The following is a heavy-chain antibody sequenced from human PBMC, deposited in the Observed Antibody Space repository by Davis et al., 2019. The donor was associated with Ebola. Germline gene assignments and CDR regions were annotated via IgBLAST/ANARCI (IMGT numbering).Heavy chain of an antibody. CDR2: ISAYNGNT. V-gene: IGHV1-18*01. J-gene: IGHJ6*02. D-gene: IGHD2-15*01. CDR3: AREEVVVVAATNYYYYGMDV. Sequence: ASSVKVSCKASGYTFTSYGISWVRQAPGQGPEWMGWISAYNGNTNYAQKLQGRVTMTTDTSTSTAYMELRSLRSEDTAVYYCAREEVVVVAATNYYYYGMDVWGQGTTVTVSS. CDR1: GYTFTSYG.